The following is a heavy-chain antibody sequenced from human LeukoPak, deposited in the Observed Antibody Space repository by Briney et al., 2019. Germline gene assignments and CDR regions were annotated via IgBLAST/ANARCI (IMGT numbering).Heavy chain of an antibody. Sequence: GGSLRLSCAASGFTFSSYAMHWVRQAPGKGLEWVAVISYDGSNKYYADSVKGRFTISRDNSKNTLYLQMNSLRAEDTAVYYCAKDSDCTNGVCYFPNSRYYYYYYGMDVWGQGTTVTVSS. V-gene: IGHV3-30-3*01. CDR3: AKDSDCTNGVCYFPNSRYYYYYYGMDV. J-gene: IGHJ6*02. CDR1: GFTFSSYA. D-gene: IGHD2-8*01. CDR2: ISYDGSNK.